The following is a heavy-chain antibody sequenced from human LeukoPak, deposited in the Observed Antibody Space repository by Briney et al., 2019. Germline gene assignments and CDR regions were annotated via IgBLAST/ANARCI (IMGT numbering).Heavy chain of an antibody. CDR2: ISAYNGNT. J-gene: IGHJ4*02. CDR3: AKAPHSSGYYGY. V-gene: IGHV1-18*01. D-gene: IGHD3-22*01. CDR1: GYTFTRYG. Sequence: GASVKVSCKASGYTFTRYGISWVRQAPGQGLECMVWISAYNGNTNYAQKLQGRVTMTTDTSTRTAYMDLRSLRAGARAHDYCAKAPHSSGYYGYWGQGTLVTVSS.